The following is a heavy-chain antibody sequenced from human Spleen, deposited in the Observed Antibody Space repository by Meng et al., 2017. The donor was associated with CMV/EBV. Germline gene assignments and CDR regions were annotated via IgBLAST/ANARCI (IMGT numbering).Heavy chain of an antibody. V-gene: IGHV3-74*01. D-gene: IGHD6-13*01. CDR2: INTDGSST. J-gene: IGHJ4*02. CDR3: ARAYSSSPDS. Sequence: GESLKISCAASGFTFSSYWMHWVRQAPGKGLVWVSRINTDGSSTSYADSVKGRFTISRDNAKNTLNLQMNSLRAEDTAVYYCARAYSSSPDSWGQGTLVTVSS. CDR1: GFTFSSYW.